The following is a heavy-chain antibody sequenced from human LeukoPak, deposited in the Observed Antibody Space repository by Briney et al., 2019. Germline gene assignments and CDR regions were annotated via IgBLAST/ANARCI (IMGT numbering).Heavy chain of an antibody. Sequence: ASVKVSCKASGYTFTSYYMHWVRQAPGQGLEWMGIINPSGGSTSYAQKFQGRVTMTRDMSTSTVYMELSSLRSEDTAVYYCAREPSPTANSLPGRYAFDIWGQGTMVTVS. CDR3: AREPSPTANSLPGRYAFDI. J-gene: IGHJ3*02. V-gene: IGHV1-46*01. CDR2: INPSGGST. CDR1: GYTFTSYY. D-gene: IGHD4/OR15-4a*01.